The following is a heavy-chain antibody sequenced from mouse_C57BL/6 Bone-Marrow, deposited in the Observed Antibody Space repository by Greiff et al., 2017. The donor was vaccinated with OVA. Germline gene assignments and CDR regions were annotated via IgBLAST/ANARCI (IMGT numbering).Heavy chain of an antibody. CDR3: ARMFY. J-gene: IGHJ2*01. V-gene: IGHV1-50*01. CDR2: IDPSDSYT. CDR1: GYTFTSYW. Sequence: QVQLKQPGAELVKPGASVKLSCKASGYTFTSYWMQWVKQRPGQGLEWIGEIDPSDSYTNYNQKFKGKATLTVDTSSSTAYMQLSSLTSEDSAVYYCARMFYWGQGTTLTVSS.